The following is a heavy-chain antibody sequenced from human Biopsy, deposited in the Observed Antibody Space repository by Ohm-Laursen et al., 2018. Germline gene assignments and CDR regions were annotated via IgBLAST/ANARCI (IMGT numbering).Heavy chain of an antibody. CDR2: IFYDGSNT. CDR1: GFTFNNYG. J-gene: IGHJ6*02. Sequence: SLRLSCAASGFTFNNYGMQWVRQAPGKGLEWVAFIFYDGSNTYYADSVKGRFTISRDNSRDTLYLQMHSLRAEDTAVYYCARDTRWSPYSMDVWGQGTTVTVSS. D-gene: IGHD4-23*01. V-gene: IGHV3-33*08. CDR3: ARDTRWSPYSMDV.